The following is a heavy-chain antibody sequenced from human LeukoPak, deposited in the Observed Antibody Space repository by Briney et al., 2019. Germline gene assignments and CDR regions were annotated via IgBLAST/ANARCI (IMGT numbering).Heavy chain of an antibody. D-gene: IGHD3-10*01. J-gene: IGHJ4*02. CDR1: GGSFSGYY. Sequence: SETLSLTCAVYGGSFSGYYWSWIRQPPGKGLEWIGEINHSGSTNYNPSLKSRVTISVDTSKNQFSLKLSSVTAADTAVYYCARPPYGSGSYYLDYWGQGTPVTVSS. CDR3: ARPPYGSGSYYLDY. V-gene: IGHV4-34*01. CDR2: INHSGST.